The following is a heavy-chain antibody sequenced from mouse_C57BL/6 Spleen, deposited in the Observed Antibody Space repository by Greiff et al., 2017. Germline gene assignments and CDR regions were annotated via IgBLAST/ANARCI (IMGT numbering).Heavy chain of an antibody. D-gene: IGHD4-1*02. CDR2: IRNKANGYTT. CDR3: ARSFQLGWCAY. Sequence: EVKVEESGGGLVQPGGSLSLSCAASGFTFTDYYMSWVRPPPGKALEWLGFIRNKANGYTTEYSASVQGRFTISRDNSQSILYLQMNALRAEDSATYYCARSFQLGWCAYWGQGTLGTVSA. V-gene: IGHV7-3*01. J-gene: IGHJ3*01. CDR1: GFTFTDYY.